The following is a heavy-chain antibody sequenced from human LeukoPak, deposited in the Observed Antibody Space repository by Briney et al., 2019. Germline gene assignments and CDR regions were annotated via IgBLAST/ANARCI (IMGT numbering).Heavy chain of an antibody. D-gene: IGHD2-21*02. Sequence: GGSLRLSCAASGFTFSDYYMSWIRQAPGKGLEWVSYISSSGSTIYYADSVKGRFTISRDNAKNSLYLQMNSLRAEDTAVYYCASSPYCGGDCYSFDYWGQGTLVTVSS. V-gene: IGHV3-11*01. CDR1: GFTFSDYY. CDR2: ISSSGSTI. J-gene: IGHJ4*02. CDR3: ASSPYCGGDCYSFDY.